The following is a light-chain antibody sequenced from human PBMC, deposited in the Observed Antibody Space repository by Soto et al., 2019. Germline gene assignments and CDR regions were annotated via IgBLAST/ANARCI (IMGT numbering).Light chain of an antibody. Sequence: ESVSTQSPGTLYLSPGERATLSCRASQTVGHNYVDWYQQKPGQAPRLLIYGASSRATVIPDRFRGSGSGKDFTLTISRLEPEDFAVYYCLQLGTSPRMFGQGTKVELQ. CDR1: QTVGHNY. CDR2: GAS. CDR3: LQLGTSPRM. V-gene: IGKV3-20*01. J-gene: IGKJ1*01.